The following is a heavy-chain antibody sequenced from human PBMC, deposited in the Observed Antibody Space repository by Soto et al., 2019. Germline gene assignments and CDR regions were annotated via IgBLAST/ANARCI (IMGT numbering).Heavy chain of an antibody. D-gene: IGHD6-13*01. CDR1: GFTFSDYY. V-gene: IGHV3-11*06. CDR3: ARDGYKEAKQLVSNWSAP. Sequence: PGGSLRLSCAASGFTFSDYYMSWIRQAPGKGLEWVSYISSSSSYTNYADSVKGRFTISRDNAKNSVYLQMNSLRAEDTAVYYYARDGYKEAKQLVSNWSAPWGQGTLVPVSS. CDR2: ISSSSSYT. J-gene: IGHJ5*02.